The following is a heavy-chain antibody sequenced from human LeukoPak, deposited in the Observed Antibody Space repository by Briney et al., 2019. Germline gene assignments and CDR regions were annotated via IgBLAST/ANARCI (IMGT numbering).Heavy chain of an antibody. CDR2: IYYSGST. CDR1: GGSISSYY. V-gene: IGHV4-59*08. Sequence: SETLSLTCTVSGGSISSYYWSWIRQPPGKGLEWIGYIYYSGSTNYNPSLKSRVTISVDTSKNQFSLKLSSVTAADTAVYYCATDYGGTMGSFGYWGQGTLVTVSS. D-gene: IGHD4-23*01. J-gene: IGHJ4*02. CDR3: ATDYGGTMGSFGY.